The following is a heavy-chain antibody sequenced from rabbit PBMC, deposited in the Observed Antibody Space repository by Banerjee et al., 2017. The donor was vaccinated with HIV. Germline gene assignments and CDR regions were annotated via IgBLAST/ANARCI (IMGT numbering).Heavy chain of an antibody. J-gene: IGHJ4*01. Sequence: QEQLEESGGDLVKPEGSLKLSCTVSGFSFTNKYVMCWVRQAPGKGLEWIACIYTGSGSTYYATWAKGRFTISKTSSTTVTLQMTSLTAADTATYFCVKDYSGWGADLWGPGTLVTVS. V-gene: IGHV1S45*01. CDR3: VKDYSGWGADL. CDR2: IYTGSGST. CDR1: GFSFTNKYV. D-gene: IGHD4-1*01.